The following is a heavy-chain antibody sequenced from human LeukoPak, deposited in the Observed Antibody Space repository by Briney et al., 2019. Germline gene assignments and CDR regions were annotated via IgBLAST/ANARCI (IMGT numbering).Heavy chain of an antibody. J-gene: IGHJ4*02. Sequence: ASVTVSCTASGYTFTDYYMHWVRQAPGQGLEWMGRINPNSGGSNYAQKFQGRVTMTRDTSISTAYLELSSLRSEDTAVYYCAALPLDYYDSSGYCPDGDYWGQGTLVTVSS. CDR1: GYTFTDYY. D-gene: IGHD3-22*01. CDR3: AALPLDYYDSSGYCPDGDY. V-gene: IGHV1-2*06. CDR2: INPNSGGS.